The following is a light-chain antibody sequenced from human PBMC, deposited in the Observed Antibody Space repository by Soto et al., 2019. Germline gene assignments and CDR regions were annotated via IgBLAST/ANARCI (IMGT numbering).Light chain of an antibody. V-gene: IGLV1-44*01. CDR3: AAWDHSLNGVV. Sequence: QSVLTQPSSASGTPGQRVTISCSGSSSNIGSNTINWYQQLPGTAPKLLIYSNYQRPSGVPDRFSGSKSGTSASLAISGLQSEDEADYYYAAWDHSLNGVVFGGGTQLTVL. J-gene: IGLJ2*01. CDR2: SNY. CDR1: SSNIGSNT.